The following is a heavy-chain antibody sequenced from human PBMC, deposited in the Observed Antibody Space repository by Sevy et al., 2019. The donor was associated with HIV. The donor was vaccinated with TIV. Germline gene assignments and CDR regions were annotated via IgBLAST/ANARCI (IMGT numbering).Heavy chain of an antibody. CDR2: IIPMFGSA. CDR1: GGTFNNYA. V-gene: IGHV1-69*13. D-gene: IGHD6-13*01. CDR3: AKSISWYASFDS. J-gene: IGHJ4*02. Sequence: ASVKVSCKASGGTFNNYAVNWVRQAPGHGLEWMGGIIPMFGSANYVQKFQGRVTITADESTSTAYMEVSSLRSDDTAVYYCAKSISWYASFDSWGQRTLVTVTS.